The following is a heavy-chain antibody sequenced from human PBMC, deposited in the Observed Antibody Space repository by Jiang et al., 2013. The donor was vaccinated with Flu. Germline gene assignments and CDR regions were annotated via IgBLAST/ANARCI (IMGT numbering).Heavy chain of an antibody. Sequence: PGSSVKVSCKASGGTFSSYAISWVRQAPGQGLEWMGGIIPIFGTANYAQKFQGRVTITADESTSTAYMELSSLRSEDTAVYYCARKGYSSSRVHYYYYGMDVWGQGTTVTVSS. V-gene: IGHV1-69*01. J-gene: IGHJ6*02. CDR1: GGTFSSYA. CDR3: ARKGYSSSRVHYYYYGMDV. CDR2: IIPIFGTA. D-gene: IGHD6-13*01.